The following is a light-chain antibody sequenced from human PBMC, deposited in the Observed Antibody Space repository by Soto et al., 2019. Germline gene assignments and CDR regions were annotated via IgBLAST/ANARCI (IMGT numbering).Light chain of an antibody. V-gene: IGKV1-39*01. J-gene: IGKJ5*01. CDR1: PSIATY. CDR2: AAS. Sequence: DIQMTQSPSSLSASVGDRVTITCRASPSIATYLNWYQHKLGEAPKLLIYAASSLQTGVPSRFSGSGSGIDFTLTISSLQPEDFATYFCQQNYVIPITFGQGTRLEIK. CDR3: QQNYVIPIT.